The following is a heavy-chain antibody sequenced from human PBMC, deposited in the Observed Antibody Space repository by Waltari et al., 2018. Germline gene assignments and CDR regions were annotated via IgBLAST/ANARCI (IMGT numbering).Heavy chain of an antibody. CDR1: GFPLTNAKMG. CDR2: IFSNDEK. V-gene: IGHV2-26*01. Sequence: TLSATPPVLVKPTVPLTLTCTLSGFPLTNAKMGLSWIRQPPGKALECLAHIFSNDEKSYSTSLKSRLTISWDTSKSQVVLTMTNMDPVDTATYYCARIPGLYGSGRYTLDYWGQGTLVTVSS. CDR3: ARIPGLYGSGRYTLDY. D-gene: IGHD3-10*01. J-gene: IGHJ4*02.